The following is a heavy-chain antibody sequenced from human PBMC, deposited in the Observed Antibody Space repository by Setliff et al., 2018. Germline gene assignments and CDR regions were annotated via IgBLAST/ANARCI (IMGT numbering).Heavy chain of an antibody. Sequence: GESLKISCAASGFVFGTYGMHWVRQAPGKGLDWVASVRFDGSYKVYADSVKGRFTVFRDSSKNTLYLQMSSLRPEDTAEYYCARGVVVVVAATSNYFDPWGQGTLVTVSS. D-gene: IGHD2-15*01. CDR1: GFVFGTYG. V-gene: IGHV3-30*02. CDR2: VRFDGSYK. J-gene: IGHJ5*02. CDR3: ARGVVVVVAATSNYFDP.